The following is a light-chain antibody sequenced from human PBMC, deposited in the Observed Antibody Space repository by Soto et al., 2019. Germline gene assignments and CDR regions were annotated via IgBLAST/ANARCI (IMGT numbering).Light chain of an antibody. CDR3: QQYNTYST. Sequence: VIWITQSPALLSASTRERVTISCRMSQGISSYLAWYQQKPGKAPELLIYDASSLKSGVPARFSGSGSGTEFTLTISSLQPDDFATYYCQQYNTYSTFGRGTRLEIK. CDR2: DAS. CDR1: QGISSY. J-gene: IGKJ5*01. V-gene: IGKV1D-8*03.